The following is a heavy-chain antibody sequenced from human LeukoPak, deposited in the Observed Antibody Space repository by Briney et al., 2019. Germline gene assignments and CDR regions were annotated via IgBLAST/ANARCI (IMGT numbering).Heavy chain of an antibody. Sequence: PGGSLRLSCAASGFTFSSYGMHWVRQAPGKGLEWVAVISYDGSNKYYADSVRGRFTISRDNARNSLYLQMNSLRAEDTAVYYCARDIVGATGDAFGIWGQGTMVTVSS. D-gene: IGHD1-26*01. CDR2: ISYDGSNK. J-gene: IGHJ3*02. V-gene: IGHV3-30*03. CDR1: GFTFSSYG. CDR3: ARDIVGATGDAFGI.